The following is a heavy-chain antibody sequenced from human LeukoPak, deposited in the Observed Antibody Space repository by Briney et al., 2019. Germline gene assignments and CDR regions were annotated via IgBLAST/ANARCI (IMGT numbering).Heavy chain of an antibody. V-gene: IGHV4-39*02. CDR3: ARDNSVGDNAWWFDP. D-gene: IGHD1-26*01. Sequence: SEALSLTCTVSGGSISSSSYYWGWIRQPPGKGLEWIGSINYSGSTYYNPSLKSRVTISVDTSKNQFSLNLSSVTAADTAIYYCARDNSVGDNAWWFDPWGQGTLVTVSS. J-gene: IGHJ5*02. CDR1: GGSISSSSYY. CDR2: INYSGST.